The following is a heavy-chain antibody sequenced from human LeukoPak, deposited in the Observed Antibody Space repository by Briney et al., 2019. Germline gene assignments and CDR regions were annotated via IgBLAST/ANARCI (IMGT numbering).Heavy chain of an antibody. CDR3: ARDDGSSSVNALDI. D-gene: IGHD6-6*01. Sequence: ASVRVSCKASGYTFTAYYIHWVRQAPGQGLEWMGWINPKNADTDYAQNFRGRVTMTRDTSISTVYMKLSRLRSDDTAVYYCARDDGSSSVNALDIWGQGTMITVSS. CDR1: GYTFTAYY. V-gene: IGHV1-2*02. CDR2: INPKNADT. J-gene: IGHJ3*02.